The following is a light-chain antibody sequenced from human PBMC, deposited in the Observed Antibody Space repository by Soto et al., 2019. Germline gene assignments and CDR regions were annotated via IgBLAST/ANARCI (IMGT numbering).Light chain of an antibody. Sequence: DIQMTQSPSSVAASVGDRIEITCRASQGISSWLAWYQQKPGKAPKLLIYAATTLQSGVPSRFSGRGFGTDFTLTISSRQPEDFATYYCQQGNSFPWTFGQGTKVEIK. CDR3: QQGNSFPWT. CDR1: QGISSW. CDR2: AAT. J-gene: IGKJ1*01. V-gene: IGKV1-12*01.